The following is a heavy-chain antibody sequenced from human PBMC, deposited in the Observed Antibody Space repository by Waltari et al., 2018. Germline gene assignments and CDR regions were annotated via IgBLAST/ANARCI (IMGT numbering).Heavy chain of an antibody. V-gene: IGHV4-39*07. CDR2: IYYSGCT. CDR3: ARIFTAAAVDY. D-gene: IGHD6-13*01. Sequence: QLQLQESGPGLVKPSETLSLTCTVSGGSISSSSYYWGWIRQPPGKGLEWIGSIYYSGCTYYNPSLKSRVTISVDTSKNQFSLKLSSVTAADTAVYYCARIFTAAAVDYWGQGTLVTVSS. J-gene: IGHJ4*02. CDR1: GGSISSSSYY.